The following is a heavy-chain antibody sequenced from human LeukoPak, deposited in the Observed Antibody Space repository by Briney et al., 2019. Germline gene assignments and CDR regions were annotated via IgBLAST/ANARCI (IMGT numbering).Heavy chain of an antibody. V-gene: IGHV4-61*01. J-gene: IGHJ3*02. D-gene: IGHD3-22*01. Sequence: SETLSLTCTVSGGSISSSSYYWSWIRQPPGKGLEWIGYIYYSGSTNYNPSLKSRVTISVDTSKNQFSLKLSSVTAADTAVYYWARGGGYYYDSSGLFNIWGQGKMVTVSS. CDR3: ARGGGYYYDSSGLFNI. CDR2: IYYSGST. CDR1: GGSISSSSYY.